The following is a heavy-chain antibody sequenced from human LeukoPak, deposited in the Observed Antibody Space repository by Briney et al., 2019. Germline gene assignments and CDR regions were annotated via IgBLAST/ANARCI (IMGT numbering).Heavy chain of an antibody. V-gene: IGHV1-18*01. D-gene: IGHD4-11*01. J-gene: IGHJ4*02. Sequence: ASVKVSCKASGYTFTSYGISWVRQAPGQGLEWMGWISAYNGNTNYAQKLQGRVTMTTDTSTSTAYMELRSLRSDDTAVYYCARDLGVTTVDSLDYWGQGTLVTVSS. CDR1: GYTFTSYG. CDR3: ARDLGVTTVDSLDY. CDR2: ISAYNGNT.